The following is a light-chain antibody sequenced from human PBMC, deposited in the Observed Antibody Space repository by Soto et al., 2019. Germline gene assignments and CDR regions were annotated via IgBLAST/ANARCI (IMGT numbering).Light chain of an antibody. CDR2: DAS. CDR3: ASSAPGRIYV. Sequence: QAVVTQPASVPGSPGQSITISCSGTSSDIGAYDYVSWYQQNPGRAPKPIIYDASNSYSCIPSRFSGSMPGNTASLTLSGLQAEDEGDYFCASSAPGRIYVFGSGTKSPS. CDR1: SSDIGAYDY. V-gene: IGLV2-14*03. J-gene: IGLJ1*01.